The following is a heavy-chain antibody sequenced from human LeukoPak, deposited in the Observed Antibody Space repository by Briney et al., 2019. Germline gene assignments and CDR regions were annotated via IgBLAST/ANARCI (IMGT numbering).Heavy chain of an antibody. CDR3: AADYYGSGSYYNRPIDY. V-gene: IGHV3-23*01. J-gene: IGHJ4*02. Sequence: PGGSLRLSCAAPGFTFSSYAMSWVRQAPGKGLEWVSAISGSGGSTYYADSVKGRFTISRDNSKNTLYLQMNSLRAEDTAVYYCAADYYGSGSYYNRPIDYWGQGTLVTVSS. CDR2: ISGSGGST. D-gene: IGHD3-10*01. CDR1: GFTFSSYA.